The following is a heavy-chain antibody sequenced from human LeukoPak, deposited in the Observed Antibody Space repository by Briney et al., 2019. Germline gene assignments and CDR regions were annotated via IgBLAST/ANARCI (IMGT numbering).Heavy chain of an antibody. J-gene: IGHJ4*02. CDR3: AKRGHSYGDFDY. D-gene: IGHD5-18*01. V-gene: IGHV1-8*01. CDR2: MNPNSDNT. CDR1: GYTFTSYD. Sequence: ASVKVSCMASGYTFTSYDINWVRQATGQGLEWMGWMNPNSDNTGYAQKFQGRVTMTRNTSISTAYMELSNLRSEDTAVYYCAKRGHSYGDFDYWGQGTLVTVSS.